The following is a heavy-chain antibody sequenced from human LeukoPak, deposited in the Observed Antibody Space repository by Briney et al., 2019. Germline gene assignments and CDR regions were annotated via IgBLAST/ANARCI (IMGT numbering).Heavy chain of an antibody. V-gene: IGHV3-74*01. J-gene: IGHJ4*02. CDR3: ARHLDGYRSGKGA. Sequence: PGDPLTHFCAVSGLPLSNHRMHSLRPPPAKTRVWVSRLNKYGSRTDYPPSVNGHFTISRDNAKNTLYLDINSLRAEDTAVYYCARHLDGYRSGKGAWGQGTLGTVSS. D-gene: IGHD5-12*01. CDR2: LNKYGSRT. CDR1: GLPLSNHR.